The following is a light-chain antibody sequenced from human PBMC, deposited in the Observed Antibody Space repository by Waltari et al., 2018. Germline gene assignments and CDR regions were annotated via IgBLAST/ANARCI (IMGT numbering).Light chain of an antibody. J-gene: IGLJ2*01. Sequence: SSELTQDPAVSVALGQTVSITCQGDSLRSSYASWYQQKPGQAPILVIYGKYNRPSGIPDRFSGPSSGDTASLTISGAQAEDEADYYCHSRDSSGDHVVFGGGTKLTVL. CDR2: GKY. CDR3: HSRDSSGDHVV. V-gene: IGLV3-19*01. CDR1: SLRSSY.